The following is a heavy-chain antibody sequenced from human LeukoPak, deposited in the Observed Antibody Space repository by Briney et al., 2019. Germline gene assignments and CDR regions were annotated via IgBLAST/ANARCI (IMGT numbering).Heavy chain of an antibody. D-gene: IGHD6-13*01. V-gene: IGHV1-8*01. CDR3: ARGHQQLARDWFDP. Sequence: GASVKVSCKASGYTFTNHDINWVRQASGQGLEWMGWMNPKSGNTGYLQKFQGRVTITRDTSASTAYMELSSLRSEDTAVYYCARGHQQLARDWFDPWGQGTLVTVSS. CDR1: GYTFTNHD. CDR2: MNPKSGNT. J-gene: IGHJ5*02.